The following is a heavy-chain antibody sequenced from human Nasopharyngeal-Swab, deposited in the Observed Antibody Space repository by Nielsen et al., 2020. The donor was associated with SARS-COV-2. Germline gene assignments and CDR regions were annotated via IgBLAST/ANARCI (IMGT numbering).Heavy chain of an antibody. D-gene: IGHD3-10*01. CDR1: GFTFSSYS. Sequence: GESLKISCAASGFTFSSYSMNWVRQAPGKGLEWVSSISSSSSYIYYADSVKGRFTISRDNAKNSPYLQMNSLRAEDTAVYYCARVTGTPEYFQHWGQGTLVTVSS. CDR3: ARVTGTPEYFQH. CDR2: ISSSSSYI. V-gene: IGHV3-21*01. J-gene: IGHJ1*01.